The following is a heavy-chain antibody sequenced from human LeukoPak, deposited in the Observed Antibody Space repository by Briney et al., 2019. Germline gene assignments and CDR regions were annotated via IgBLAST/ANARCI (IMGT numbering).Heavy chain of an antibody. CDR2: IYYSGST. CDR3: ARDVYYSSGANDAFDI. V-gene: IGHV4-59*01. D-gene: IGHD3-22*01. J-gene: IGHJ3*02. Sequence: PSETLSLTCTVSGGSISSYYWSWIRQPPGKGLEWIGYIYYSGSTNYNPSLKSRVTISVDTSKNQFSLKLSSVTAADTAVYYCARDVYYSSGANDAFDIWGQGTMVTVSS. CDR1: GGSISSYY.